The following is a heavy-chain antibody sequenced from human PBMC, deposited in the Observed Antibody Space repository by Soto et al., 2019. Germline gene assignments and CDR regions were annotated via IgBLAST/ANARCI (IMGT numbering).Heavy chain of an antibody. CDR2: LIPIFGTA. D-gene: IGHD6-6*01. Sequence: QVQLVQYGAEVKKPGSSVKVSCKASGGTFSSYAISWLRQAPGQGLEWMGGLIPIFGTANYAHTFQGSVTITADKANSTAYTERRSRRSEDTDEYDCARVLIAARAGDFDYCGQGPLVTVSS. J-gene: IGHJ4*02. CDR3: ARVLIAARAGDFDY. V-gene: IGHV1-69*06. CDR1: GGTFSSYA.